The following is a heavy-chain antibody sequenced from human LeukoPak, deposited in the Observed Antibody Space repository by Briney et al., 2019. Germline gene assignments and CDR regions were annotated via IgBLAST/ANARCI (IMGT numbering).Heavy chain of an antibody. V-gene: IGHV3-9*01. CDR1: GFTFDDYA. CDR3: AKSHGMVRGVITYYYGMDV. J-gene: IGHJ6*02. CDR2: ISWNSGSI. Sequence: PGGSLRLSCAASGFTFDDYAMHWVRQAPGKGLEWVPGISWNSGSIGYADSVKGRFTISRDNAKNSLYLQMNSLRAEDTALYYCAKSHGMVRGVITYYYGMDVWGQGTTVTVSS. D-gene: IGHD3-10*01.